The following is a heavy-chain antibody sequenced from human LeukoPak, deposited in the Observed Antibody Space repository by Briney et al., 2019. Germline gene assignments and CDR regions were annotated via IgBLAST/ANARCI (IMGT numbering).Heavy chain of an antibody. CDR3: ANDREEYSWRDAFDF. D-gene: IGHD2/OR15-2a*01. CDR2: ISYDGGDK. J-gene: IGHJ3*01. Sequence: GRSLRLSCAASGFNLSNYDMHWVRQAPGKGLEWVANISYDGGDKNYADSVKGRFTISRDNSKNTLYLQMNSMRGEGTAVYYCANDREEYSWRDAFDFWGQGTMVTVSS. CDR1: GFNLSNYD. V-gene: IGHV3-30*18.